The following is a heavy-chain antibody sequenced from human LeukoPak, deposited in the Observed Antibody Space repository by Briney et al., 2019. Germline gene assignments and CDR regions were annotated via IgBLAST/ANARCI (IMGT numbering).Heavy chain of an antibody. V-gene: IGHV3-30-3*01. CDR3: ARERLGYCSGGSCVKDGY. CDR1: GFTFSSYA. D-gene: IGHD2-15*01. J-gene: IGHJ4*02. Sequence: PGGSLRLSCAASGFTFSSYAMHWVRQAPGKGLEWVAVISYDGSNKYYADSVKGRFTISRDNSKNTLYLQMNSLRAEDTAVYYCARERLGYCSGGSCVKDGYWGQGTLVTVSS. CDR2: ISYDGSNK.